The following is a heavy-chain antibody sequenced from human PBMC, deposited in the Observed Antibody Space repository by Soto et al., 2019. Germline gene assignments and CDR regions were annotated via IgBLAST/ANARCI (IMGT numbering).Heavy chain of an antibody. V-gene: IGHV1-24*01. J-gene: IGHJ4*02. D-gene: IGHD6-19*01. Sequence: ASVKVSCKVSGYTLTELSMHWVRQAPGKGLEWMGGFDPEDGETIYAQKFQGRVTMTEDTSTDTAYMELSSLRSEDTAVYYCATALLDGSGWILFDYWGQGTLVTVSS. CDR3: ATALLDGSGWILFDY. CDR2: FDPEDGET. CDR1: GYTLTELS.